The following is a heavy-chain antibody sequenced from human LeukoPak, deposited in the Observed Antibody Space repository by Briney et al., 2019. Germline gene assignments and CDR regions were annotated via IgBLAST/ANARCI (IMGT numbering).Heavy chain of an antibody. CDR1: GGSISSYY. Sequence: PSETLSLTCTVSGGSISSYYWSWIRQPPGKGLEWIGYIYYSGSTNYNPSLKSRVTISVDTSKNQFSLMLSSVTAADTAVYYCARRYCSNGVCCLDHWGQGTLVTVSS. D-gene: IGHD2-8*01. CDR2: IYYSGST. J-gene: IGHJ5*02. V-gene: IGHV4-59*08. CDR3: ARRYCSNGVCCLDH.